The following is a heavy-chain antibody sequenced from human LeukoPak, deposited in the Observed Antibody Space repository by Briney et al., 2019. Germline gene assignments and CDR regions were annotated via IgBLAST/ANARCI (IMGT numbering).Heavy chain of an antibody. D-gene: IGHD5-24*01. V-gene: IGHV3-23*01. CDR3: AILQSQYSSSYFDY. Sequence: SGGSLRLSCAASGFTFSSYVMHWVRQAPGKGLAWVSAITNSGYSTYYADSVKGRFTVSRDNSKNTVYLQMNSLRVEDTAVYYCAILQSQYSSSYFDYWGQGTLVTVSS. J-gene: IGHJ4*02. CDR1: GFTFSSYV. CDR2: ITNSGYST.